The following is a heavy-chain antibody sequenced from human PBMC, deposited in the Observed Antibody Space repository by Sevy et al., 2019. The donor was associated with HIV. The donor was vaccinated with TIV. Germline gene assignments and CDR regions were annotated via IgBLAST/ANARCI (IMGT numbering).Heavy chain of an antibody. CDR2: ISWDGGST. CDR3: AKDHRRIAAAGYEMDY. Sequence: GGSLRLSCVASGFTFDDYTMHWVRQAPGKGLEWVSLISWDGGSTYYADSVKGRFTISRDNSKNSLYLQMNSLRTEDTALYYCAKDHRRIAAAGYEMDYWGQGTLVTVSS. D-gene: IGHD6-13*01. CDR1: GFTFDDYT. J-gene: IGHJ4*02. V-gene: IGHV3-43*01.